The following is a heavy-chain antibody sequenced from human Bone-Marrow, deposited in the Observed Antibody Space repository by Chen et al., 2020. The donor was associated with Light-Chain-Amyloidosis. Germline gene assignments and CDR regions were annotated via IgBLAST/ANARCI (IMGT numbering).Heavy chain of an antibody. Sequence: EVQLEQSGPEVKKPGESLKISCKGSGYTFPNYWIGWVRQMPGKGLEWMGVIYPDDSDARYSPCFEGQVTISADKSITTAYLQWRSLKASDTAMYYCASRRDGYNFDYWGQGTLVTVSS. V-gene: IGHV5-51*01. CDR3: ASRRDGYNFDY. J-gene: IGHJ4*02. CDR2: IYPDDSDA. D-gene: IGHD5-12*01. CDR1: GYTFPNYW.